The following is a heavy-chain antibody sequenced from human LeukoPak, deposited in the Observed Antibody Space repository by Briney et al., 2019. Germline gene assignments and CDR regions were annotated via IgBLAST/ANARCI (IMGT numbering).Heavy chain of an antibody. CDR1: VFTFYDYG. J-gene: IGHJ4*02. CDR3: AREPRLEWLSSTGYFDY. CDR2: INWNVGGP. V-gene: IGHV3-20*04. D-gene: IGHD3-3*01. Sequence: GGSLRLSCAASVFTFYDYGISWVRQAPGKGLEWGSGINWNVGGPGSAHSVKGRFTISRANAKTSLYLQMNSLRADDTALYYCAREPRLEWLSSTGYFDYWGQGTLVTVSS.